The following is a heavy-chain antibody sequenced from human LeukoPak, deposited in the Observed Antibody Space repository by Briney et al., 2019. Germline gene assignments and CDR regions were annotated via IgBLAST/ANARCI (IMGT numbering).Heavy chain of an antibody. J-gene: IGHJ4*02. Sequence: GGSLRLSCAASGFTFSRYSMNWVRQAPGKGLEWVSSISSSSSYIYHADSVKGRFTISRDNAKNSLYLQMSSLRSEDTAVYYCARLGGGSGYPSLFDYWGQGTLVTVSS. D-gene: IGHD6-19*01. CDR3: ARLGGGSGYPSLFDY. CDR1: GFTFSRYS. V-gene: IGHV3-21*04. CDR2: ISSSSSYI.